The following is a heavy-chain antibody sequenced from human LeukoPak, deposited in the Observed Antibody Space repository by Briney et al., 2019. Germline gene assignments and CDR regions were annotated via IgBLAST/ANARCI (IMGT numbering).Heavy chain of an antibody. CDR2: ISGSGGST. CDR3: ATSLFGVDGNNENN. J-gene: IGHJ4*02. CDR1: GFTFSSYA. D-gene: IGHD3-3*01. Sequence: PGGSLRLSCAASGFTFSSYAMSWVRQAPGKGLEWVSAISGSGGSTYYADSVKGRFTISRDNSKNTLYLQMNSLRAEDTAVYYCATSLFGVDGNNENNWGQGTLVTVSS. V-gene: IGHV3-23*01.